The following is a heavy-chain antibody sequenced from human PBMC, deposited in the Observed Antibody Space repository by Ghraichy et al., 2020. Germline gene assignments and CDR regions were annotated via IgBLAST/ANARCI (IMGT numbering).Heavy chain of an antibody. CDR1: GFTFSSHW. CDR2: INQDGSEK. J-gene: IGHJ4*02. V-gene: IGHV3-7*01. D-gene: IGHD6-19*01. CDR3: ARSSGWTPDC. Sequence: GESLNISCAASGFTFSSHWMSWFRQAPGKGLEWVAIINQDGSEKYYVDSVKGRFTISRDNTKNSLFLQMNGLRAEDTAVYYCARSSGWTPDCWGQGTLVTVCS.